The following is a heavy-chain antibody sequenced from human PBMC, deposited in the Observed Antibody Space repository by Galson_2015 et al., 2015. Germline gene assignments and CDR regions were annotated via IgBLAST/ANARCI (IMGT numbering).Heavy chain of an antibody. CDR3: AKAPMGNWNYGSGAFDI. V-gene: IGHV3-9*01. CDR2: ISWNSGSI. J-gene: IGHJ3*02. Sequence: SLRLSCAASGFTFDDYAMHWVRQAPGKGLEWVSGISWNSGSIGYADSVKGRFTISRDNAKNSLYLQMNSLRAEDTALYYCAKAPMGNWNYGSGAFDIWGQGTMVTVSS. D-gene: IGHD1-7*01. CDR1: GFTFDDYA.